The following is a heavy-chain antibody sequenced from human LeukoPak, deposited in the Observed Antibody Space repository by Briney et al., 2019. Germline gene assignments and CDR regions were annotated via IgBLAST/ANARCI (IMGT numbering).Heavy chain of an antibody. Sequence: EASVKVSCKASGYTFTSYAMHWVRQAPGQRLEWMGWINAGNGNTKYSQKFQGRVTITRDTSASTAYMELSSLRSEDTAVYYCERILGYCSSTSCYDWFDPWGQGTLVTVSS. D-gene: IGHD2-2*01. V-gene: IGHV1-3*01. CDR3: ERILGYCSSTSCYDWFDP. J-gene: IGHJ5*02. CDR2: INAGNGNT. CDR1: GYTFTSYA.